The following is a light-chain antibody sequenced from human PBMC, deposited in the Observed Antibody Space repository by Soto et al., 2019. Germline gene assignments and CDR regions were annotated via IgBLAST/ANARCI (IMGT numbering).Light chain of an antibody. V-gene: IGKV3-11*01. J-gene: IGKJ4*01. Sequence: EIVVTQSPATLSLSPGERATLSCRASQSVSSHLAWYQQKPGQAPRLLIYDASNRATGIPARFSGSGSGTDFTLTISSLEPEDFAVYYCQQRSNWPPLTFGGGTKVDIK. CDR1: QSVSSH. CDR3: QQRSNWPPLT. CDR2: DAS.